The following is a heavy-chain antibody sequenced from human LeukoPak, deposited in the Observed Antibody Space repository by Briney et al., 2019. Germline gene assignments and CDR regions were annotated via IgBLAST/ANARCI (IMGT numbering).Heavy chain of an antibody. V-gene: IGHV3-30*03. CDR1: GFPFSTYW. D-gene: IGHD3-22*01. CDR3: ARQESRNYYYEGLDS. J-gene: IGHJ4*02. CDR2: ISSNGGNK. Sequence: GGPLRLSCAASGFPFSTYWMSWVGQAPGKGLEGVSLISSNGGNKYYADSVKGRFTIDRYTSKTTVYLQMNSLRADDTALYSCARQESRNYYYEGLDSWGQGNLVTVSS.